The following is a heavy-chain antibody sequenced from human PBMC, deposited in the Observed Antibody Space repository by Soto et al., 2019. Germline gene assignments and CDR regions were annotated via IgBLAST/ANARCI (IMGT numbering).Heavy chain of an antibody. D-gene: IGHD1-1*01. CDR1: GFALSPYW. CDR2: INQGGSVK. CDR3: ARLTEAVTTFVY. J-gene: IGHJ4*02. Sequence: GGSLRLSCEASGFALSPYWMSWVRQAPGKGLEWVANINQGGSVKHYVDSVRGRFTISRDNAKNSLFLQMNSLSAEDTAVYYCARLTEAVTTFVYWGQGTPVTVSS. V-gene: IGHV3-7*03.